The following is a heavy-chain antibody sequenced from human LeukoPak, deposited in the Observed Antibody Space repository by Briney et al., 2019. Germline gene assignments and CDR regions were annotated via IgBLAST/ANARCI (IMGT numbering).Heavy chain of an antibody. V-gene: IGHV6-1*01. CDR3: ARDQLRLGLFDP. Sequence: SQTLSLTCAISGDSVSSNSAALNWIRQSPSRGLEWLGRTYYRSKWYNDYEVSVKSRITINPDTSKNQFSLQLNSVTPEDTALYYCARDQLRLGLFDPWGQGTLVTVSS. CDR2: TYYRSKWYN. J-gene: IGHJ5*02. D-gene: IGHD7-27*01. CDR1: GDSVSSNSAA.